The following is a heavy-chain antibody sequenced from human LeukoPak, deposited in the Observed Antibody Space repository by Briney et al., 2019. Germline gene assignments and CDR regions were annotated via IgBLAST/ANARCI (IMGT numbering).Heavy chain of an antibody. CDR2: IYTSGST. D-gene: IGHD3-10*01. Sequence: SETLSFTCTVSGGSISSYYWSWIRQPAGKGLEWIGRIYTSGSTNYNPSLKSRVTMSVDTSKNQFSLKLSSVTAADTAVYYCARGGSQFGELRFRRRNWFDPWGQGTLVTVSS. V-gene: IGHV4-4*07. CDR1: GGSISSYY. CDR3: ARGGSQFGELRFRRRNWFDP. J-gene: IGHJ5*02.